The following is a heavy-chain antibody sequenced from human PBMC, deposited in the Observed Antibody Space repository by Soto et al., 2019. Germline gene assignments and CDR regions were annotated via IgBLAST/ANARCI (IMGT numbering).Heavy chain of an antibody. V-gene: IGHV1-69*04. Sequence: SVKVSCKASGGTFSSYTISWVRQAPGQGLEWMGRIIPILGIANYAQKFQGRVTITADKSTSTAYMELSSLRSEDTAVYYCARDPHDYGDFADAFDIWGQGTMVTVSS. J-gene: IGHJ3*02. CDR3: ARDPHDYGDFADAFDI. D-gene: IGHD4-17*01. CDR2: IIPILGIA. CDR1: GGTFSSYT.